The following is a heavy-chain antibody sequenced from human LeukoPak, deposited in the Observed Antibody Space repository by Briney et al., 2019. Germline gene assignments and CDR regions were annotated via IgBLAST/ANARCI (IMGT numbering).Heavy chain of an antibody. Sequence: GGSLRLSCAASGFTFSSYEMNWVRQAPVKGQEWVSYISSSGSTRYYADSVKGRFTISRDNAKISLYLQMNSLRAADTAVYYCARLNSGSCYHPFDYWGQGTLVTVSS. D-gene: IGHD1-26*01. CDR3: ARLNSGSCYHPFDY. V-gene: IGHV3-48*03. CDR2: ISSSGSTR. CDR1: GFTFSSYE. J-gene: IGHJ4*02.